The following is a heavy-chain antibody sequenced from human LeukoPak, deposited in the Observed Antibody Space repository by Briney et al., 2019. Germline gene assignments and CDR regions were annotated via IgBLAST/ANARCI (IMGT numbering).Heavy chain of an antibody. J-gene: IGHJ4*02. D-gene: IGHD5-18*01. CDR2: IDPSSDSA. Sequence: ASVKVSCKTSGYTFTNYYVHWVRQAPGQGLEWMGIIDPSSDSASYAQKFQDRVTMTRDTSTSTVYMELSSLRSEGTALYYCARGFSLTDTSMVFWGQGTLVTVSS. V-gene: IGHV1-46*01. CDR3: ARGFSLTDTSMVF. CDR1: GYTFTNYY.